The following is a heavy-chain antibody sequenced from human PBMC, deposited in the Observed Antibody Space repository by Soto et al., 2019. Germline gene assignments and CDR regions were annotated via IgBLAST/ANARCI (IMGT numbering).Heavy chain of an antibody. J-gene: IGHJ4*02. CDR1: GFSLSTSGVG. CDR2: IYWDDDK. CDR3: AHSPSYCSGGSCYSGFDY. D-gene: IGHD2-15*01. Sequence: QITLKESGPTLVKPTQTLTLTCTFSGFSLSTSGVGVGWIRQPPGKALEWLALIYWDDDKRYSPSLKSRLTITKDTSKNQVVLTMTNLDPVDTATYYCAHSPSYCSGGSCYSGFDYWGQVTLVTVSS. V-gene: IGHV2-5*02.